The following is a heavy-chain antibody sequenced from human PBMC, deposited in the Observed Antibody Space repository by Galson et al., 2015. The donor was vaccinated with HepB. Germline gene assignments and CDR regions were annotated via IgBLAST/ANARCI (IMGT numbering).Heavy chain of an antibody. Sequence: PALVKPTQALTLTCTFSGFSLSTSGMCVSWIRQPPGKALEWLACIDWDDDKYYSTSLKTRLTISKDTSKNQVVLTMTNMDPVDTATYYCARGYYYGSGTAWWGQGTLVTVSS. D-gene: IGHD3-10*01. CDR2: IDWDDDK. CDR3: ARGYYYGSGTAW. CDR1: GFSLSTSGMC. V-gene: IGHV2-70*11. J-gene: IGHJ4*02.